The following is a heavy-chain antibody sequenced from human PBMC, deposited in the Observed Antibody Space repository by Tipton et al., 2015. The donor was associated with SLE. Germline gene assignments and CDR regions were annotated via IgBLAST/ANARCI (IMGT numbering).Heavy chain of an antibody. CDR1: GFTFSDYY. Sequence: SLRLSCAASGFTFSDYYMTWIRQAPGEGLEWVSYISGSGKTIYYADSVKGRFAISRDNSKNTLSLQMDSLRAEDTAVYYCARGRTGDLAFDIWGQGTMVTVSS. J-gene: IGHJ3*02. D-gene: IGHD7-27*01. CDR2: ISGSGKTI. V-gene: IGHV3-11*04. CDR3: ARGRTGDLAFDI.